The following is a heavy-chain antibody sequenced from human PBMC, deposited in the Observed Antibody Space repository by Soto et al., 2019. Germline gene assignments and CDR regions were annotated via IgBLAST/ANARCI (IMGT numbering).Heavy chain of an antibody. J-gene: IGHJ4*02. Sequence: QVQLVQSGAEVKKPGASVKVSCKASGYTFTSYGISWVRQAPGQGLEWMGWIRASNGNKKHAQKLQGRDTMTTDASTSTAYMELRSVRSDDTAVYYCARETNSFHYFGQGTLVTVSS. CDR3: ARETNSFHY. D-gene: IGHD4-17*01. V-gene: IGHV1-18*01. CDR2: IRASNGNK. CDR1: GYTFTSYG.